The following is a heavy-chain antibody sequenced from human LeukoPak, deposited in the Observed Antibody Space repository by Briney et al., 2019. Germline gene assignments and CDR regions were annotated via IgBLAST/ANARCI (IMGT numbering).Heavy chain of an antibody. J-gene: IGHJ2*01. Sequence: SETLSLTCTVSGGSISSYYWSWIRQPPGKGLEWIGYIYYSGSTNYNPSLKGRVTISVDTSKNQFSLKLSSVTAADTAVYYCARHGWHAWYFDLWGRGTLVTVSS. CDR2: IYYSGST. V-gene: IGHV4-59*12. CDR3: ARHGWHAWYFDL. CDR1: GGSISSYY. D-gene: IGHD6-19*01.